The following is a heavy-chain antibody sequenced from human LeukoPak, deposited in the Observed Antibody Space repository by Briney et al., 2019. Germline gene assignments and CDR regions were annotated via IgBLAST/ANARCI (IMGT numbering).Heavy chain of an antibody. CDR1: GGSISSSSYY. D-gene: IGHD1-26*01. CDR2: IYYSGST. J-gene: IGHJ5*02. V-gene: IGHV4-39*07. CDR3: ARDRWELLRWFDP. Sequence: SETLSLTCTVSGGSISSSSYYWGWIRQPPGKGLEWIGSIYYSGSTYYNPSLKSRVTISVGTSKYQFSLKLSSVTAADTAVYYCARDRWELLRWFDPWGQGTLVTVSS.